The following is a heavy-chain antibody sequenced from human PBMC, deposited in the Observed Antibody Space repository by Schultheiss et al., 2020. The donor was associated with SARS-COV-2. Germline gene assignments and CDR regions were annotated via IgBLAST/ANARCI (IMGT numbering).Heavy chain of an antibody. D-gene: IGHD1-26*01. CDR3: ARHAPGGWFDP. CDR1: GGSFSGYY. CDR2: INHSGST. Sequence: SETLSLTCAVYGGSFSGYYWSWIRQPLGKGLEWIGEINHSGSTNYNPSLKSRVTISVDTSKNQFSLKLSSVAAADTAIYYCARHAPGGWFDPWGQGILVTVAS. V-gene: IGHV4-34*01. J-gene: IGHJ5*02.